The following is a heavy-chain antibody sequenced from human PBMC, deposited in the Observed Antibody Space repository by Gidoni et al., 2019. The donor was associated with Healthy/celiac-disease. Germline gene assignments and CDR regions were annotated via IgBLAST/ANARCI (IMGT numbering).Heavy chain of an antibody. J-gene: IGHJ6*02. CDR1: GGSFSGYY. V-gene: IGHV4-34*01. CDR3: ARGDYYYGSGNTAPLYYYYYGMDV. Sequence: QVQLQQWGAGLLKPSETLSLTCAVYGGSFSGYYWSWIRQPPGKGLEWIGEINHSGSTNYNPSLKSRVTISVDTSKNQFSLKLSSVTAADTAVYYCARGDYYYGSGNTAPLYYYYYGMDVWGQGTTVTVSS. D-gene: IGHD3-10*01. CDR2: INHSGST.